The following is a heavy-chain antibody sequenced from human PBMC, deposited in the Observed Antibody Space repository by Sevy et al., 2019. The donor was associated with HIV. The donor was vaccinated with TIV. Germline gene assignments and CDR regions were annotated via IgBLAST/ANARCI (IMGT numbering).Heavy chain of an antibody. CDR1: GDSFSSYF. CDR2: INTSGST. Sequence: SETLSLTCTVSGDSFSSYFWAWIRQPAGKGLEWIGRINTSGSTNYNPSLKSRVTMSLYTSKSQFSLKVTSLTAADTAIYFCARSNWVTATNGFSKSYYFDYWGQGSLVTVSS. D-gene: IGHD7-27*01. J-gene: IGHJ4*02. CDR3: ARSNWVTATNGFSKSYYFDY. V-gene: IGHV4-4*07.